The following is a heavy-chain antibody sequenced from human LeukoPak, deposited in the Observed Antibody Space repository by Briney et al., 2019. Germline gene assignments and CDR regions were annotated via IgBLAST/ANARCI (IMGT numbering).Heavy chain of an antibody. D-gene: IGHD1-14*01. CDR3: AGQPVVPVFDY. V-gene: IGHV3-23*01. J-gene: IGHJ4*02. Sequence: GGSLRLSCAASGLTFSSYAMSWVRQAPGKGLEWVSAISGSGGSTYYADSVKGRFTISRDNSKNTLYLQMNSLRAEDTAVYYCAGQPVVPVFDYWGQGTLVTVSS. CDR2: ISGSGGST. CDR1: GLTFSSYA.